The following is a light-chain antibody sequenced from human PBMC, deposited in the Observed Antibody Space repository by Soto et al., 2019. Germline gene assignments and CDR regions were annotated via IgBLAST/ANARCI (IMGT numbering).Light chain of an antibody. CDR1: SSNIGAGYD. CDR2: GNI. J-gene: IGLJ1*01. Sequence: QSAPTQPPSVSRAPVKRVTISCTGSSSNIGAGYDVHWYQKRPGTAPKLLIFGNINRPSGVPDRFSGSKSGTSASLAITGLQAEDEGDYYCQSYDSTLSARYVFGTGTKVTGL. CDR3: QSYDSTLSARYV. V-gene: IGLV1-40*01.